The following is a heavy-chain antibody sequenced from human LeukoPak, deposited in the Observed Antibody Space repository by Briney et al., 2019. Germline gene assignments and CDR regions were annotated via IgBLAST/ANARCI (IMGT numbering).Heavy chain of an antibody. Sequence: ASVKVSCKASGYTFTSYDINWVRQATGQGLEWMGWMNPNSGNTGYARKFQGRVTMTRNTSISTAYMELSSLRSEDTAVYYCARELGTTVTTGGYWGQGTLVTVSS. CDR1: GYTFTSYD. V-gene: IGHV1-8*01. D-gene: IGHD4-17*01. CDR3: ARELGTTVTTGGY. CDR2: MNPNSGNT. J-gene: IGHJ4*02.